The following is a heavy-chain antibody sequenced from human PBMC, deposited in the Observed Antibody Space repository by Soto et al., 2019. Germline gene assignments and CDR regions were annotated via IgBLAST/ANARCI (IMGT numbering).Heavy chain of an antibody. CDR3: ARSMMVRGVLFDL. V-gene: IGHV3-53*01. D-gene: IGHD3-10*01. CDR2: IYSGGSR. J-gene: IGHJ4*02. CDR1: GFSVSGNY. Sequence: EVQLVESGGGLIQPGGSLRLSCEVSGFSVSGNYMSWVRQAPGKGLDWVSVIYSGGSRYYADSVRGRFTISRDESQNTLYHQMNNLRAEDTAVYYCARSMMVRGVLFDLWGRGSLVSVSS.